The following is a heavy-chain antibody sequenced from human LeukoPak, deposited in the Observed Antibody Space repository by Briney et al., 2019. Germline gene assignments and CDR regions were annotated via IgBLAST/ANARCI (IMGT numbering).Heavy chain of an antibody. CDR2: IKQDGTET. Sequence: PGGSLTLSCAASGFIFSSYWMSWVRQPPGRGLEWVANIKQDGTETSDVDSVEGRFTISRDNAKNSLFLQMNSLRADDTALYYCARGVTSAWYFRYYFEYWGQGIMVTVSS. J-gene: IGHJ4*02. CDR3: ARGVTSAWYFRYYFEY. D-gene: IGHD2/OR15-2a*01. V-gene: IGHV3-7*03. CDR1: GFIFSSYW.